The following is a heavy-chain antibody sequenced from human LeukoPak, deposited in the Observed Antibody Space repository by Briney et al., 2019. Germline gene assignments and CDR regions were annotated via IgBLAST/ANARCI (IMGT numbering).Heavy chain of an antibody. CDR2: IKQDGSEK. CDR3: ARDVVGGEWFDP. V-gene: IGHV3-7*01. D-gene: IGHD3-16*01. Sequence: GGSLRLSCAASGFTFSSYEMNWVRQAPGKGLEWVANIKQDGSEKYYVDSVKGRFTISRDNAKNSLYLQMNSLRAEDTAVYYCARDVVGGEWFDPWGQGTLVTVSS. CDR1: GFTFSSYE. J-gene: IGHJ5*02.